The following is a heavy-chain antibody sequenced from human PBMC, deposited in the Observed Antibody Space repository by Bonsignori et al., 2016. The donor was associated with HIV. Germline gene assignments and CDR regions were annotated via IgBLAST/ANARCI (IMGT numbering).Heavy chain of an antibody. Sequence: EVQLMESGGGLVQPGGSLRLSCADSGFTFGTYTMTWVRQAPGKGPEWVSAITDTGGASSYADSVEGRFTISRDNSKRTLSLHMNSLRAEDTAVYYCAKLQGLAVFDVWGQGKIGHRLF. D-gene: IGHD3-16*01. V-gene: IGHV3-23*01. J-gene: IGHJ3*01. CDR1: GFTFGTYT. CDR2: ITDTGGAS. CDR3: AKLQGLAVFDV.